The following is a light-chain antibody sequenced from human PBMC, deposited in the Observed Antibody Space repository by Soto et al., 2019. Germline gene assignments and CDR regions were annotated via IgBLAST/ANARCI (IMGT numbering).Light chain of an antibody. J-gene: IGKJ1*01. CDR3: QQYDSFSVT. CDR1: QGIDSY. V-gene: IGKV1-9*01. CDR2: ETS. Sequence: IQLTQSPSPLSASVGDRVTITCRASQGIDSYLAWYQQRPVKVPQLLIYETSILQSGVSSRFSGSGSGTEFTLTISSLQPEDFATYYCQQYDSFSVTFGQGTKVDIK.